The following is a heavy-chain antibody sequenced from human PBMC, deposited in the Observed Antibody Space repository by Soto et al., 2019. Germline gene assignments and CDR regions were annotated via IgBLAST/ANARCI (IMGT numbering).Heavy chain of an antibody. CDR3: AKDHQRQAQYPMVRGVLGDYYYGMGV. J-gene: IGHJ6*02. D-gene: IGHD3-10*01. CDR1: GFTFSSYA. Sequence: HPGGSLRLSCAASGFTFSSYAMSWVRQAPGKGLEWVSAISGSGGSTYYADSVKGRFTISRDNSKNTLYLQMNSLRAEDTAVYYCAKDHQRQAQYPMVRGVLGDYYYGMGVWGQGTTVTVSS. V-gene: IGHV3-23*01. CDR2: ISGSGGST.